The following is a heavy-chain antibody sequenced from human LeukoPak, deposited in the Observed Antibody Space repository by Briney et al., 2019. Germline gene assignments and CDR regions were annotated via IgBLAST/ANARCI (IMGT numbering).Heavy chain of an antibody. CDR2: INPNSGGT. Sequence: ASVKVSCKASGYTFTGYYKHWVRQAPGQGLEWMGWINPNSGGTNYAQKFQGRVTMTRDTSISTAYMELSRLRSDDTAVYYCARDTPNKRGYSYGFDYWGQGTLVTVSS. V-gene: IGHV1-2*02. J-gene: IGHJ4*02. CDR3: ARDTPNKRGYSYGFDY. D-gene: IGHD5-18*01. CDR1: GYTFTGYY.